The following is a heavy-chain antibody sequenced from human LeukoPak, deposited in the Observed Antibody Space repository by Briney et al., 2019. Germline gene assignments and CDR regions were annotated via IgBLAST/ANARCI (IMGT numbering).Heavy chain of an antibody. V-gene: IGHV3-30*02. CDR1: GFTFSSYG. J-gene: IGHJ4*02. CDR2: IRYDGSNK. Sequence: GGSLRLSCAASGFTFSSYGMHWVRQAPGKGLEWVAFIRYDGSNKYYADSVKGRFTISRDNSKNTLYLQMNSLRAEDTAVYYCAKDPRWMVPITTNDWGQGTLVTVSS. CDR3: AKDPRWMVPITTND. D-gene: IGHD6-19*01.